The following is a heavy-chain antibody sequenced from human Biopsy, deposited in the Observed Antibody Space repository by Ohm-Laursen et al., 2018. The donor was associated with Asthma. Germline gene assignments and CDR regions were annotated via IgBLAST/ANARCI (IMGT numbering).Heavy chain of an antibody. D-gene: IGHD3-10*01. CDR1: GYTFNSAG. J-gene: IGHJ6*02. CDR2: ISVYNGNT. CDR3: ARAVDYSHYYGIDV. Sequence: SVKVSCRTSGYTFNSAGITWVRQAPGQGLEWMGWISVYNGNTKVAQKLRDRVTMITDTSTSTAYMELRSLRSDDTAVYFCARAVDYSHYYGIDVWGQGTTVTVS. V-gene: IGHV1-18*01.